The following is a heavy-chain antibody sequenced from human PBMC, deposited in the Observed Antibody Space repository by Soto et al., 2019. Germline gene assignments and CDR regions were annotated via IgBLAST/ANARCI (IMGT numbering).Heavy chain of an antibody. V-gene: IGHV4-30-2*01. CDR2: IYHSGST. J-gene: IGHJ4*02. CDR3: ARGSEGQYSGSLWFYFDY. CDR1: GGSISSGGYS. Sequence: SETLSLTCAVSGGSISSGGYSWSWIRQPPGKGLEWIGYIYHSGSTYYNPSLKSRVTLSVDTSKNQFALKLSSVTAADTAVYYCARGSEGQYSGSLWFYFDYWGQGALVTVSS. D-gene: IGHD1-26*01.